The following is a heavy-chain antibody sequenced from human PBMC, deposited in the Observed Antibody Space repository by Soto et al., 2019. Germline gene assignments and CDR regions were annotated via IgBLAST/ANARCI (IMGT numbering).Heavy chain of an antibody. CDR2: IIPIFGTA. J-gene: IGHJ4*02. CDR3: ARDSRSGNALDY. CDR1: GGTFSSYA. Sequence: SVKVSCKASGGTFSSYAISGVRQAPGQGLEWMGGIIPIFGTANYAQKFQGRVTITADESTSTAYMELSSLRSEDTAVYYCARDSRSGNALDYWGQGTLVTVSS. V-gene: IGHV1-69*13. D-gene: IGHD3-10*01.